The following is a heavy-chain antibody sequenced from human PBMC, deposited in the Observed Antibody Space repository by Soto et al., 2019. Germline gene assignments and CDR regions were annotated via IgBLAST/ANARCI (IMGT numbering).Heavy chain of an antibody. Sequence: QVQLVESGGGVVQPGTSLRLSCAASGFTFSTYGMHWVRQAPGKGLEWVAVISKDGNDQYYADSVKGRFTVSRDNSKNALSLQMNSLRPEDTAFDYCAKDRWEFTRYFDSWGQGTLVTVSS. D-gene: IGHD1-26*01. CDR2: ISKDGNDQ. V-gene: IGHV3-30*18. J-gene: IGHJ4*02. CDR3: AKDRWEFTRYFDS. CDR1: GFTFSTYG.